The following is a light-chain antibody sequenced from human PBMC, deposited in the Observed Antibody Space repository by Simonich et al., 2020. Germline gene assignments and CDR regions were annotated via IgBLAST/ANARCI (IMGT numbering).Light chain of an antibody. CDR2: GAS. Sequence: EIVLTQSPGTLSLSPGERATLSCRASQSFSSSYLAWYQQKPGQAPRLLIYGASSRATGIPDRFSGSGSGTDFTLTISRLGPEDFAVYYCQQYGSSPPYTFGQGTKLEIK. V-gene: IGKV3-20*01. J-gene: IGKJ2*01. CDR1: QSFSSSY. CDR3: QQYGSSPPYT.